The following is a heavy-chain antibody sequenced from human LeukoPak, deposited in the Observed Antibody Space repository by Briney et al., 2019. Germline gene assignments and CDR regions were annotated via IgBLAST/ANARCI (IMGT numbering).Heavy chain of an antibody. D-gene: IGHD4-17*01. Sequence: SETLSLTCTVSGGSISSGSYYWSWIRQPAGKGLEWIGRIYTSGSTNYNPSLKSRVTISVDTSKNQFSLKLSSVTAADTAVYYCARLRTYGDSFDYWGQGTLVTVSS. CDR1: GGSISSGSYY. J-gene: IGHJ4*02. CDR3: ARLRTYGDSFDY. CDR2: IYTSGST. V-gene: IGHV4-61*02.